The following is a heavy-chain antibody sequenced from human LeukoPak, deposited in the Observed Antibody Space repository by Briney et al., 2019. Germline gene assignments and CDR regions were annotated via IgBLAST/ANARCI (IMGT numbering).Heavy chain of an antibody. CDR2: IYHSGST. CDR3: ARDREATVFDY. J-gene: IGHJ4*02. Sequence: SETLSLTCTVSGGSISSYYWSWIRQPPGKGLEWIGYIYHSGSTYYNPSLKSRVTISVDRSKNQFSLKLSSVTAADTAVYYCARDREATVFDYWGQGTLVTASS. V-gene: IGHV4-59*12. D-gene: IGHD4-17*01. CDR1: GGSISSYY.